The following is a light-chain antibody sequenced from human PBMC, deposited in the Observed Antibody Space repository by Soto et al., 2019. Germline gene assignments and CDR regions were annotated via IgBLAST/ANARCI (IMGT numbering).Light chain of an antibody. Sequence: EIVLTQSPGPRSLSPGERSTLSCMASQSVSNNYLAWYQQKPGQAPRLLIYGASNRATGIPDRFSGSGSGTDFTLTISRLEPEDFAVYYCQPYGRSGTFGQGTKVDI. CDR1: QSVSNNY. CDR2: GAS. V-gene: IGKV3-20*01. CDR3: QPYGRSGT. J-gene: IGKJ1*01.